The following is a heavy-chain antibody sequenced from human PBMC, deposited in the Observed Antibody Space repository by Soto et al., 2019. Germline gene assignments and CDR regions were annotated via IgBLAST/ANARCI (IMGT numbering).Heavy chain of an antibody. Sequence: PGGSLRLSCAASGFTFSNHVMNWVRQAPGKGLEWVSAINGGGGSTFYADSVKGRFTISRDNSKNTLYLQMHSLRADDTAVYYCANVPEYNFFSGYRYYFDYWGQGTLVTVSS. J-gene: IGHJ4*02. CDR3: ANVPEYNFFSGYRYYFDY. V-gene: IGHV3-23*01. CDR2: INGGGGST. CDR1: GFTFSNHV. D-gene: IGHD3-3*01.